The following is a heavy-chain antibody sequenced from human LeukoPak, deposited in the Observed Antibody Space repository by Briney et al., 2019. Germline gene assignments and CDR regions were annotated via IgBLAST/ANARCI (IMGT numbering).Heavy chain of an antibody. V-gene: IGHV3-64*01. Sequence: GGSLRLSCAASGFTFSSYAMHWVRQAPGKGLEYVSAISSNGGSTYYANSVKGRFTISRDNSKNTLHLQMGSLRAEDMAVYYCARGNSFPYRYGDSNFDIWGQGTMVTVSS. CDR1: GFTFSSYA. J-gene: IGHJ3*02. D-gene: IGHD4-17*01. CDR3: ARGNSFPYRYGDSNFDI. CDR2: ISSNGGST.